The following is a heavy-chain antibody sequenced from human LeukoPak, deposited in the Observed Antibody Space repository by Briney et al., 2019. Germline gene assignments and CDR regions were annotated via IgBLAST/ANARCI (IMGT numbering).Heavy chain of an antibody. J-gene: IGHJ4*02. D-gene: IGHD3-10*01. Sequence: MTSETLSLTCTVSGGSISSGGYYWSWIRQHPGKGLEWIGYIYYSGSTNYNPSLKSRVTISVDTSKNQFSLKLSSVTAADTAVYYCAREVPRENGYYGSGSYYRNPFDYWGQGTLVTVSS. CDR2: IYYSGST. V-gene: IGHV4-61*08. CDR1: GGSISSGGYY. CDR3: AREVPRENGYYGSGSYYRNPFDY.